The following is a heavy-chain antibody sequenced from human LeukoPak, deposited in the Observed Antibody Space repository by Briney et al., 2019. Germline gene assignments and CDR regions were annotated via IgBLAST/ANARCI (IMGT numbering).Heavy chain of an antibody. Sequence: GGSLRLSCAAPGFTFSSYSMNWVRQAPGKGLEWVSSISSSSSYIYYADSVKGRFTISRDNAKNSLYLQMNSLRAEDTAVYYCARDVAAAGSPLPEDYWGQGTLVTVSS. CDR2: ISSSSSYI. V-gene: IGHV3-21*01. D-gene: IGHD6-13*01. J-gene: IGHJ4*02. CDR1: GFTFSSYS. CDR3: ARDVAAAGSPLPEDY.